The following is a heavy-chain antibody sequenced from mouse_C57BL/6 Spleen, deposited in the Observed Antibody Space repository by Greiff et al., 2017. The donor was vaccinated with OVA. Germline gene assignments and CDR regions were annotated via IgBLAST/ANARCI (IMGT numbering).Heavy chain of an antibody. Sequence: QVQLQQSGPELVQPGASVKISCKASGYAFSSSWMNWVKQRPGKGLEWIGRIYPGDGDTNYNGKFKGKATLTADKSSSTAYMQLSSLTSEDSAVYFCADGSRAWFAYWGQGTLVTVSA. V-gene: IGHV1-82*01. CDR3: ADGSRAWFAY. J-gene: IGHJ3*01. CDR2: IYPGDGDT. CDR1: GYAFSSSW. D-gene: IGHD1-1*01.